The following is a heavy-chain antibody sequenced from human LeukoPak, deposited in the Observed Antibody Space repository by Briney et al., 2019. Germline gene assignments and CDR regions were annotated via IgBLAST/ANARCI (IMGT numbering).Heavy chain of an antibody. CDR2: IVVGSGNT. CDR1: RFTFTSSA. CDR3: AAGNVGRGYSYGPFDY. Sequence: GTSVKVSCKASRFTFTSSAVQWVRQARGQRLEWIGWIVVGSGNTNYAQKFQERVTITRDMSTSTAYMELSSLRSEDTAVYYCAAGNVGRGYSYGPFDYWGQGTLVTVSS. J-gene: IGHJ4*02. D-gene: IGHD5-18*01. V-gene: IGHV1-58*01.